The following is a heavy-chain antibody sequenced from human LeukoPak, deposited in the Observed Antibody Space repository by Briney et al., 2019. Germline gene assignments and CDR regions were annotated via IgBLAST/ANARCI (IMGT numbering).Heavy chain of an antibody. J-gene: IGHJ4*02. D-gene: IGHD6-13*01. CDR1: GGTFSSYA. Sequence: SVKVSCKASGGTFSSYAISWVRQAPGQGLEWMGGIIPIFGTANYAQKFQGRVTITADESTSTAYMELSSLRSEDTAAYYCARDTYSSSGEYYFDYWGQGTLVTVSS. CDR3: ARDTYSSSGEYYFDY. CDR2: IIPIFGTA. V-gene: IGHV1-69*13.